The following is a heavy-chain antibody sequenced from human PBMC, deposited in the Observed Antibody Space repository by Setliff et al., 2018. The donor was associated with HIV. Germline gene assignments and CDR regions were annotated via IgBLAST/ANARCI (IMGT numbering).Heavy chain of an antibody. Sequence: AASVKVSCKASRYTFTSYDVNWVRQAPGQGLEWMGWMNPNSGNTGYAQNFQGRVTMTRNTSISTAYMELTSLRFEDTAVYYCARGSPTAGDYWGQGTLVTVSS. V-gene: IGHV1-8*01. CDR1: RYTFTSYD. CDR3: ARGSPTAGDY. CDR2: MNPNSGNT. J-gene: IGHJ4*02.